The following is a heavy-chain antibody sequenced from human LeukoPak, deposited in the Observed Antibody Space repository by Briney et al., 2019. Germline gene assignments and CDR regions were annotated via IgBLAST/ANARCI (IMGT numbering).Heavy chain of an antibody. CDR3: ARGRGIAAAWNWFDP. J-gene: IGHJ5*02. CDR1: GYTFTSYD. Sequence: GASVKVSCKASGYTFTSYDINWVRQATGQGLAWMGWMNPNSGNTGYAQKFQGRVTMTRNTSISTAYMELSSLRSEDTAVYYCARGRGIAAAWNWFDPWGQGTLVTVSS. V-gene: IGHV1-8*01. CDR2: MNPNSGNT. D-gene: IGHD6-13*01.